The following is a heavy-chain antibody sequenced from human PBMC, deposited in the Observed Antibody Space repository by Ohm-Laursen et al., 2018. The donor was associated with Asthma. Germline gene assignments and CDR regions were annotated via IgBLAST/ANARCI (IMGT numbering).Heavy chain of an antibody. Sequence: SVKVSCKASGGTFSSYAISWVRQAPGQGLEWMGGIIPIFGIANYAQKFQGRVTITADKSTSTAYMELSSLRSEDTAVYYCARGRDIVATIKLWHYYYGMDVWGQGTTVTVSS. D-gene: IGHD5-12*01. CDR2: IIPIFGIA. CDR1: GGTFSSYA. CDR3: ARGRDIVATIKLWHYYYGMDV. V-gene: IGHV1-69*10. J-gene: IGHJ6*02.